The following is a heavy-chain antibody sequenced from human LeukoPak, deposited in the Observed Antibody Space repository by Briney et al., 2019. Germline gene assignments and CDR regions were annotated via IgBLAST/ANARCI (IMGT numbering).Heavy chain of an antibody. D-gene: IGHD5-18*01. CDR3: AISPGYSYGYSY. V-gene: IGHV3-21*01. Sequence: GGSLRLSCAASGFTFSSYSMSWVRQAPGKGLDWVSSISRSSSYIYYADSVKGRFTISRDNAKNSLYLQMNSLRAEDTAVYYCAISPGYSYGYSYWGQGTLVTVSS. CDR2: ISRSSSYI. CDR1: GFTFSSYS. J-gene: IGHJ4*02.